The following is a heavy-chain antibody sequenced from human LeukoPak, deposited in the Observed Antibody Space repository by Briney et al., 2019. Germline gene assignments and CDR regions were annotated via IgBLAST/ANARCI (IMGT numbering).Heavy chain of an antibody. CDR3: ARHPGRLFDY. CDR2: IYYSGNT. CDR1: GSSISSSSFY. V-gene: IGHV4-39*01. Sequence: SETLSLTCTVSGSSISSSSFYWGWIRQPPGKGLEWIGSIYYSGNTYYNPSLKSRVSISVDTSKNQFSLKLSSVTAADTAVYYCARHPGRLFDYWGQGTLVTVSS. J-gene: IGHJ4*02.